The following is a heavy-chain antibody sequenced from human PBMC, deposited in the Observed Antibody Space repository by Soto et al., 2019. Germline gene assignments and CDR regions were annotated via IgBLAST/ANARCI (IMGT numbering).Heavy chain of an antibody. CDR3: ATGALGGRQPLVRDAFDF. J-gene: IGHJ3*01. CDR1: GGTFDSYS. V-gene: IGHV1-69*02. D-gene: IGHD3-10*01. Sequence: QVQLVQSGAEVKKPGSSVRVSCKASGGTFDSYSISWVRQAPGQGPEWVGKVAPIFDFSRYAPKLQGRVTIIADKTTSTAYLDLSGLTSEDTAVYYCATGALGGRQPLVRDAFDFWGQGTMVTVSS. CDR2: VAPIFDFS.